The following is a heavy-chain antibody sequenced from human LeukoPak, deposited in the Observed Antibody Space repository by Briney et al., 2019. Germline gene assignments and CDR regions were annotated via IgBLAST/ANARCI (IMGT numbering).Heavy chain of an antibody. J-gene: IGHJ3*02. V-gene: IGHV1-2*02. CDR1: GYTFTGYY. CDR2: INPNSGGT. D-gene: IGHD3-3*01. Sequence: ASVKVSCKASGYTFTGYYMHWVRQAPGQGLEWMGWINPNSGGTNYAQKFQGRVTMTRDTSISTAYMELSRLRSDDTAVYYCARPLDFWSGTDAFDIWGQGTMVTVSS. CDR3: ARPLDFWSGTDAFDI.